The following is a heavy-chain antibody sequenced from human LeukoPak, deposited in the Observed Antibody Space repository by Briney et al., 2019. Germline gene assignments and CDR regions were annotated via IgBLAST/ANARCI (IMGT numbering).Heavy chain of an antibody. Sequence: ASVKVSCKASGVTFSSYAISWVRQAPGQGLEWMGGIIPIFGTANYAQKFQGRVTITADESTSTAYMELSSLRSEDTAVYYCARDSGSYYFDYWGQGTLVTVSS. CDR2: IIPIFGTA. CDR1: GVTFSSYA. D-gene: IGHD1-26*01. J-gene: IGHJ4*02. CDR3: ARDSGSYYFDY. V-gene: IGHV1-69*01.